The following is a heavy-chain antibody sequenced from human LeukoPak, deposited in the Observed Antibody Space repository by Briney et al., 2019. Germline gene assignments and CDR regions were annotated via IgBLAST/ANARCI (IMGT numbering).Heavy chain of an antibody. Sequence: GGSLRLSCAASGFTFSSYGMHWVRQAPGKGLEWVAVIWYDGSNKYYADPVKGRFTISRDNSKNTLYLQMNSLRAEDTAVYYCAREPGYYYYYGMDVWGQGTTVTVSS. CDR1: GFTFSSYG. V-gene: IGHV3-33*01. CDR2: IWYDGSNK. J-gene: IGHJ6*02. CDR3: AREPGYYYYYGMDV.